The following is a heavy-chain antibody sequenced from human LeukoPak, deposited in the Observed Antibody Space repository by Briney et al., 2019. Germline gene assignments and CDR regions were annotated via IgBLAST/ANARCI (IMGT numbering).Heavy chain of an antibody. D-gene: IGHD5-18*01. V-gene: IGHV3-30*02. J-gene: IGHJ4*02. CDR2: IRYDGSNK. CDR3: AKERDTAMVTIDY. Sequence: LPGGSLRLSCAASGFTFSSYGMHWVRQAPGKGLEWVAFIRYDGSNKYYADSVKGRFTISRDNSKNTLYLQMNSLRAEDTAVYYCAKERDTAMVTIDYWGQGTLVTVSS. CDR1: GFTFSSYG.